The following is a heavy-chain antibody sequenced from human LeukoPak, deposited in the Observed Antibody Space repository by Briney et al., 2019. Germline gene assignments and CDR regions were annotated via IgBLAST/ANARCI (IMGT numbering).Heavy chain of an antibody. CDR3: ATLGRAAGNAFDI. Sequence: PSETLSLTCSVSGDSISFHFWSWIRQPPGKGLEWIGHTYYGGSTDYNPSLASRVTVSADTSKNQFSLKLSSVTAADTAAYYCATLGRAAGNAFDIWGQGTVVIVSS. V-gene: IGHV4-59*11. CDR2: TYYGGST. CDR1: GDSISFHF. J-gene: IGHJ3*02. D-gene: IGHD1-26*01.